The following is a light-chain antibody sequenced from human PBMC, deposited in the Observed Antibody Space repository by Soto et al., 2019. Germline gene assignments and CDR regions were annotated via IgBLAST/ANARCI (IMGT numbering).Light chain of an antibody. J-gene: IGLJ2*01. Sequence: QSALTQPASVSGSPGQSITISCTGTSSDISSYNYVSWYQQHPGKAPKLIIHEVTNRPSGVSDRFSGSKSGNRASLTISGLQAEDEADYYCSSYTSRSSYTSTSSLVVFGGGTKVTVL. CDR2: EVT. V-gene: IGLV2-14*01. CDR3: SSYTSRSSYTSTSSLVV. CDR1: SSDISSYNY.